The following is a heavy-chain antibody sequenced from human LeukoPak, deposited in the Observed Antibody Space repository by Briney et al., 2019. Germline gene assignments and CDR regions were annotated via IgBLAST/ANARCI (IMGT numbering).Heavy chain of an antibody. Sequence: ASVKVSCKASGYTFTSYGISWVRQAPGQGLEWMGWISACNGNTNYAQKLQGRVTMTTDTSTSTAYMELRSLRSDDTAVYYCARDSAIFGVVPRGGFDYWGQGTLVTVSS. CDR2: ISACNGNT. CDR3: ARDSAIFGVVPRGGFDY. CDR1: GYTFTSYG. J-gene: IGHJ4*02. V-gene: IGHV1-18*01. D-gene: IGHD3-3*01.